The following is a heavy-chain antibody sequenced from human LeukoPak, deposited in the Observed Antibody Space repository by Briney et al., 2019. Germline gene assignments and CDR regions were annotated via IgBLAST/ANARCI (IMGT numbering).Heavy chain of an antibody. CDR3: ARYSLQQLPPSYFDY. J-gene: IGHJ4*02. V-gene: IGHV3-48*03. D-gene: IGHD6-13*01. CDR1: GFTFSSYA. CDR2: ISSSGSTI. Sequence: PGGSLRLSCAASGFTFSSYAMSWVRQAPGKGLEWVSYISSSGSTIYYADSVKGRFTISRDNAKNSLYLQMNSLRAEDTAVYYCARYSLQQLPPSYFDYWGQGTLVTVSS.